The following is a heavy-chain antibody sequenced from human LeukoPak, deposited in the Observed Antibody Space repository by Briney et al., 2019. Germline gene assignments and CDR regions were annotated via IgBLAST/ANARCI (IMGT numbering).Heavy chain of an antibody. J-gene: IGHJ4*02. CDR1: GFTFTSHA. CDR2: ISGSGGST. V-gene: IGHV3-23*01. D-gene: IGHD2-15*01. Sequence: GGSLRLSCAASGFTFTSHAMSWVRQAPGKGLEWVSVISGSGGSTYYADSVKARFTISRDNAENTLYLQMDNLRAEDTAVYYCAREGGGYRLFEFWGQGLLVTVSS. CDR3: AREGGGYRLFEF.